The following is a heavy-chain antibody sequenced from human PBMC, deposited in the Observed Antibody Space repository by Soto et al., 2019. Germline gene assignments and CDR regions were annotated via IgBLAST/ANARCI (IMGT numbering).Heavy chain of an antibody. V-gene: IGHV4-31*03. D-gene: IGHD3-22*01. CDR2: IYYSGST. J-gene: IGHJ4*02. CDR1: GGSISSGGYY. Sequence: QVQLQESGPGLVKPSQTLSLTCTVSGGSISSGGYYWSWIRQHPGKGLEWIGYIYYSGSTYYNPSLKSRVTLSVDTSKNQFSLKLSSVTAADTAVYYCARRYYDPAGGENPFDYWGQGTLVTVSS. CDR3: ARRYYDPAGGENPFDY.